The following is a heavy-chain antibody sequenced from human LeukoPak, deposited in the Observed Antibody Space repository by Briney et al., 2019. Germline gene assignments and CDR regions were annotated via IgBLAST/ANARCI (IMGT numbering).Heavy chain of an antibody. CDR2: IWYDRSNK. CDR1: GFNFSRYG. V-gene: IGHV3-33*01. D-gene: IGHD6-19*01. J-gene: IGHJ4*02. CDR3: ARGVAVAGTSHSPFDY. Sequence: GRALKPSIAAAGFNFSRYGMHWGRPAPGKGGGGGGVIWYDRSNKYYADSVKGRFTISRDNSKNTLYLQMNSLRAEDTAVYYCARGVAVAGTSHSPFDYWGQGTLVTVSS.